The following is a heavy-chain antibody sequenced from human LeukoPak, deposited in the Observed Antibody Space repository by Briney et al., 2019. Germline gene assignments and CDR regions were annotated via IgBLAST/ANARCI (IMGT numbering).Heavy chain of an antibody. CDR2: IYYSGST. Sequence: PSETLSLTCTVSGGSISSYYWSWIRQPPGKGLEWIGYIYYSGSTNYNPSLKSRVTISVDTSKNQVSLKLSSLTAADTAVYYCARGGEYGDLYFDCWGQGTLVTVSS. D-gene: IGHD4-17*01. V-gene: IGHV4-59*01. CDR1: GGSISSYY. J-gene: IGHJ4*02. CDR3: ARGGEYGDLYFDC.